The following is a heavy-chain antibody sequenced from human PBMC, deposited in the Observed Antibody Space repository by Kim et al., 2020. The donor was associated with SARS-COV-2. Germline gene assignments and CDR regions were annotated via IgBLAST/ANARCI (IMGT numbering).Heavy chain of an antibody. CDR1: GGSFSGYY. D-gene: IGHD5-18*01. CDR3: ARGRPSSGGYSYGFRLNAFDI. J-gene: IGHJ3*02. CDR2: INHSGST. Sequence: SETLSLTCAVYGGSFSGYYWSWIRQPPGKGLEWIGEINHSGSTNYNPSLKSRVTISVDTSKNQFSLKLSSVTAADTAVYYCARGRPSSGGYSYGFRLNAFDIWGQGTMVTVSS. V-gene: IGHV4-34*01.